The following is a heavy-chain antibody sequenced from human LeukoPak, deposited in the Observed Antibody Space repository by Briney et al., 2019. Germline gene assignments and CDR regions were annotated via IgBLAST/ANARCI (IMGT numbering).Heavy chain of an antibody. CDR3: AKDVPTAYFDY. Sequence: GGSLRLSCAASGFTFSSYAMHWVRQAPGKGLEWVAVISYDGSNKSYADSVKGRFTISRDNSKNTLYLQMNSLRAEDTAVYYCAKDVPTAYFDYWGQGTLVTVSS. CDR2: ISYDGSNK. V-gene: IGHV3-30-3*01. J-gene: IGHJ4*02. CDR1: GFTFSSYA. D-gene: IGHD2-2*01.